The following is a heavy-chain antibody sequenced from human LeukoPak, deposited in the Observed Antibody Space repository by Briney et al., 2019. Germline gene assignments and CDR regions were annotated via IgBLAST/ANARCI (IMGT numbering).Heavy chain of an antibody. J-gene: IGHJ4*02. D-gene: IGHD5-12*01. V-gene: IGHV3-9*01. CDR3: AGAYSAYDPFDY. CDR2: INWNSGSK. CDR1: GFTFDDYA. Sequence: GGSLRLSCAASGFTFDDYAIHWVRQAPGKGLEWVSGINWNSGSKHYADSVEGRFTISRDNAKNSLYLQMNSLRVEDTAIYFCAGAYSAYDPFDYWGQGILVTVSS.